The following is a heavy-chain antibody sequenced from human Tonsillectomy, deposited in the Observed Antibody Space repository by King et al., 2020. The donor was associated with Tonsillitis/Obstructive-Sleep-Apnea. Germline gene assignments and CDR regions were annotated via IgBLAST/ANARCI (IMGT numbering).Heavy chain of an antibody. J-gene: IGHJ6*03. CDR3: TTVRIKGLVLGYYNNMAV. V-gene: IGHV3-15*01. CDR2: IKRKVDGGTT. CDR1: GFTFSNAW. D-gene: IGHD6-6*01. Sequence: VQLVESGGGLVKAGGSHRLSCAASGFTFSNAWMSWVRQAPGKGLEWVGRIKRKVDGGTTDYAAPVKGRFTISRDDSKNTLYLQMNSLKTEDTAVYYFTTVRIKGLVLGYYNNMAVGGKGTTVTVSS.